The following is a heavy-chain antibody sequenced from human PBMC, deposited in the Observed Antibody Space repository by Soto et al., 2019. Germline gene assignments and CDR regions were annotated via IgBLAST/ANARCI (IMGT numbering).Heavy chain of an antibody. V-gene: IGHV3-33*01. CDR2: IWYDGSNK. Sequence: QVQLVESGGGVVQPGRSLRLSCAASGFTFSSYGMHWVRQAPGKGLEWVAVIWYDGSNKYNADSVKGRFTISRDNSKNTLYLQMNSLRAEDTAVYYCARGEPIGYEYYFDYWGQGTLVTVSS. CDR3: ARGEPIGYEYYFDY. D-gene: IGHD1-26*01. CDR1: GFTFSSYG. J-gene: IGHJ4*02.